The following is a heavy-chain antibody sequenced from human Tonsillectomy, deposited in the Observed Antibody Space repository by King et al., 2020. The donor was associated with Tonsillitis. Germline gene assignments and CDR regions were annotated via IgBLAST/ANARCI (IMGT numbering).Heavy chain of an antibody. J-gene: IGHJ3*02. Sequence: VQLVESGGGVVQPGRSLRLSCVASGFTFSNYGMHWVRQAPGKGLEWVAVISYDGSYKYYADSVKGRFTISRDSSKNTVYLQMNSLRDEDTAVYYCAKVARSWYDNDAFDIWGQGTMVTVSS. D-gene: IGHD6-13*01. CDR1: GFTFSNYG. CDR3: AKVARSWYDNDAFDI. CDR2: ISYDGSYK. V-gene: IGHV3-30*18.